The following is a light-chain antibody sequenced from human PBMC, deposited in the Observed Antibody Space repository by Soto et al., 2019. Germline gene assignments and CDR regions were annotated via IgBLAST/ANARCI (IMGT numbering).Light chain of an antibody. Sequence: QSVLTQPPSASGSPGQSVTISCTGTSSDVDIYNYVSWYQQHPGKAPKLIIYEVTKRPSGVPDRFSGSKSGNTASLTVSGLQTEYEAEYYCSSYPGSNTLVFRTGTKLTVL. J-gene: IGLJ1*01. CDR1: SSDVDIYNY. CDR3: SSYPGSNTLV. CDR2: EVT. V-gene: IGLV2-8*01.